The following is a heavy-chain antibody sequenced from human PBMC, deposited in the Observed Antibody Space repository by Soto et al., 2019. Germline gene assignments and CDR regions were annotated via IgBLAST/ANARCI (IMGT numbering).Heavy chain of an antibody. CDR1: GFTFDDYA. CDR2: ISCDGSNK. CDR3: ARVIFAGTDYYGMDV. Sequence: PGGSLRLSCAASGFTFDDYAMHWVRQAPGKGLEWVAVISCDGSNKYYADSVKGRFTISRDNSKNTLYLQMNSLRAEDTAVYYCARVIFAGTDYYGMDVWGQGTTVTVSS. J-gene: IGHJ6*02. D-gene: IGHD6-13*01. V-gene: IGHV3-30-3*01.